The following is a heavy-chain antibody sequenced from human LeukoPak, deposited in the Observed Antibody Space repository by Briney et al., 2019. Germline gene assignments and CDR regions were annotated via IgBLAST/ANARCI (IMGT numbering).Heavy chain of an antibody. CDR2: IYYSGST. D-gene: IGHD3-3*01. V-gene: IGHV4-39*01. Sequence: SETLSLTCTVSGGSISSSSYYWGWIRQPPGKGLEWIGSIYYSGSTYYNPSLKSRVTISVDTSKNQFSLKLSSVTAADTAVYYCARQPPRAYYDFWSGYYFDIWGQGTMVTVPS. J-gene: IGHJ3*02. CDR3: ARQPPRAYYDFWSGYYFDI. CDR1: GGSISSSSYY.